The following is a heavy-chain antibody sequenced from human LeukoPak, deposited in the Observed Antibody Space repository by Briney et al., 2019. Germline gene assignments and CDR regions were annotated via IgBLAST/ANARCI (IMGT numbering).Heavy chain of an antibody. Sequence: SVKVSCKASGYTFTSYYMHWVRQAPGQGLEWTGIINPSGGSTSYAQKFQGRVTITRDTSTSTVYMELSSLRSEDTAVYYCARDRYYYDSSGYIRGISFDYWGQGTLVTVSS. J-gene: IGHJ4*02. V-gene: IGHV1-46*01. CDR2: INPSGGST. CDR3: ARDRYYYDSSGYIRGISFDY. CDR1: GYTFTSYY. D-gene: IGHD3-22*01.